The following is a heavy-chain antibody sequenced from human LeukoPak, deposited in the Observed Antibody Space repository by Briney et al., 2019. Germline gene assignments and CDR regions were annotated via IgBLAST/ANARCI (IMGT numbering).Heavy chain of an antibody. V-gene: IGHV4-39*01. D-gene: IGHD5-18*01. Sequence: SETLSLTCAVSGASISSNSHFWGWVRQPPGKGLEWIGSFRYRDNTYSNPSLKSRVTISEDTSKNQFSLKLSSVTATDTAVYYCARCRIQLWWFDPWGQGTLVTVS. CDR2: FRYRDNT. J-gene: IGHJ5*02. CDR1: GASISSNSHF. CDR3: ARCRIQLWWFDP.